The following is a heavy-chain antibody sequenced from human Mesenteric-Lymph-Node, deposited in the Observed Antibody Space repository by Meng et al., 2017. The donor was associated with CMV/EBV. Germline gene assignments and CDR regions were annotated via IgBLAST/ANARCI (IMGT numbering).Heavy chain of an antibody. CDR3: ARGDDYSNY. J-gene: IGHJ4*02. CDR1: GFTFSSYS. Sequence: GESLKISCAASGFTFSSYSMNWVRQAPGKGLEWVSSISSSSSYIYYADSVKGRFIISRDNAKNSLYLQMNSLRAEDTAVYYCARGDDYSNYWGQGTLVTVSS. CDR2: ISSSSSYI. V-gene: IGHV3-21*01. D-gene: IGHD4-11*01.